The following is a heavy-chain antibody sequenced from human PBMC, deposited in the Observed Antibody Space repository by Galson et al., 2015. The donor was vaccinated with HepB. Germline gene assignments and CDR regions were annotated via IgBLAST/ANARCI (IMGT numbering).Heavy chain of an antibody. D-gene: IGHD5-12*01. CDR2: MKEDGSKK. CDR1: GFPFRTYW. V-gene: IGHV3-7*03. J-gene: IGHJ4*02. Sequence: LRLSCAASGFPFRTYWMTWVRQAPEKGLEWVANMKEDGSKKYYVESAKGRFTISRDNAKNSLYLHMDSLRAEDTAVYYCARDDPGYGGYHLWGQGTLVTVSS. CDR3: ARDDPGYGGYHL.